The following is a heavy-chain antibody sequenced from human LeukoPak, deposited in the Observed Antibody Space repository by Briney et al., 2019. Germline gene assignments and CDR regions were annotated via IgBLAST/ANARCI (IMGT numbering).Heavy chain of an antibody. CDR1: GGSFSGYY. CDR3: ARAGRVYPDY. CDR2: INHSGST. J-gene: IGHJ4*02. Sequence: ASETLSLTCAVYGGSFSGYYWSWIRQPPGKGLEWIGEINHSGSTNYNPSLKSRVTISVDTSKNQFSLKLSSVTAADTAVYYCARAGRVYPDYWGQGTLVTVSS. V-gene: IGHV4-34*01. D-gene: IGHD2-8*01.